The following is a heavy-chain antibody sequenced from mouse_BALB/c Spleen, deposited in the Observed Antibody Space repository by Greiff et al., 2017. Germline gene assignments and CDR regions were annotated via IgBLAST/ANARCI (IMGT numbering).Heavy chain of an antibody. D-gene: IGHD2-1*01. Sequence: EVMLVESGGGLVKPGGSLKLSCAASGFTFSSYAMSWVRQTPEKRLEWVASISSGGSTYYPDSVKGRFTISRDNARNILYLQMSSLRSEDTAMYYCARRRHGYGNYVDYAMDYWGQGTSVTVSS. CDR2: ISSGGST. CDR3: ARRRHGYGNYVDYAMDY. J-gene: IGHJ4*01. CDR1: GFTFSSYA. V-gene: IGHV5-6-5*01.